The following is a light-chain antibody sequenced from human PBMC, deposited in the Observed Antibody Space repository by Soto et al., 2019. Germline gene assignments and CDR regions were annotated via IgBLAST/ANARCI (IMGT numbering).Light chain of an antibody. J-gene: IGKJ1*01. Sequence: DIVMTQSPLSLPVTPGEPASISCRSSQSLLHSKGYNYLDWYLQKPGQSQQLLIFLSSNRAQWVPDRFSGSGSGTDFTLKISRVEGEHVGVYYCMQALQTPWTFGQGTKVEI. V-gene: IGKV2-28*01. CDR1: QSLLHSKGYNY. CDR3: MQALQTPWT. CDR2: LSS.